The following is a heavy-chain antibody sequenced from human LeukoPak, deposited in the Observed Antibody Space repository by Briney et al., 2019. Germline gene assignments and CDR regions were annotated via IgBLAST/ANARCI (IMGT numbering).Heavy chain of an antibody. D-gene: IGHD1-26*01. V-gene: IGHV3-23*01. CDR2: ISGGGSST. CDR3: ARVGATAYYFDY. J-gene: IGHJ4*02. CDR1: GFTFSSYS. Sequence: GGSLRLSCAASGFTFSSYSMYWLRQAPGKGLEWISVISGGGSSTYYADSVRGRFSISRDNSKNTLFLQMNSLRAEDTAVYYCARVGATAYYFDYWGQGTLVTVSS.